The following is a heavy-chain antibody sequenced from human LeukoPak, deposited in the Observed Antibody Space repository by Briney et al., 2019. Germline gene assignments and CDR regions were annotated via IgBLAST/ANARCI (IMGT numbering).Heavy chain of an antibody. V-gene: IGHV4-39*01. CDR3: ARQRRLYYDFWSGPLDY. CDR1: GGSISSSSYY. CDR2: IYYSGST. J-gene: IGHJ4*02. D-gene: IGHD3-3*01. Sequence: SETLSLTCTVSGGSISSSSYYWGWIRQPPGKGLEWIGSIYYSGSTYYNPSLKSRVTISVDTSKNQFSLKLSSVTAADTAVYYCARQRRLYYDFWSGPLDYWGQGTLVTVSS.